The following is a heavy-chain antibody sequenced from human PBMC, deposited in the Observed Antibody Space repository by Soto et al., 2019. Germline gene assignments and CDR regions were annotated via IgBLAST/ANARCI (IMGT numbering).Heavy chain of an antibody. CDR1: GDRVSSNSAA. Sequence: SRTLSLPCALSGDRVSSNSAAWNSIRQSPSRGLEWLGRTFYRSKWYKDYAVSVKSRITITPDTSKNQFSLQLNSVTPEDTAVYYCARDSSACYDTPLCFDSWGRGTLVTVSS. J-gene: IGHJ5*01. D-gene: IGHD6-19*01. V-gene: IGHV6-1*01. CDR2: TFYRSKWYK. CDR3: ARDSSACYDTPLCFDS.